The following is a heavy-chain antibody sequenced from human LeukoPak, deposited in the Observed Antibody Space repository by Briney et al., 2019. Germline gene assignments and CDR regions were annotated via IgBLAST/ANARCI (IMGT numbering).Heavy chain of an antibody. V-gene: IGHV3-30*01. CDR3: ARAGRFLEWFQLGY. Sequence: GGSLRLSCAASGFTSSSYAMHWVRQAPGKGLERVAVISYDGSNKYYADSVKGRFTISRDNSKNTLYLQMNSLRAEDTAVYYCARAGRFLEWFQLGYWGQGTLVTVSS. CDR1: GFTSSSYA. CDR2: ISYDGSNK. J-gene: IGHJ4*02. D-gene: IGHD3-3*01.